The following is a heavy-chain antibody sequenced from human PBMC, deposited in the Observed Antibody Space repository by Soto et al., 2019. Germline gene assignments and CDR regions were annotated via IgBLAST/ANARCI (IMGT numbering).Heavy chain of an antibody. D-gene: IGHD3-9*01. CDR3: ARGVLTGYYPTNFDY. CDR2: IIPIFGTA. V-gene: IGHV1-69*06. CDR1: GGTFSSYA. Sequence: SVKVSCKASGGTFSSYAISWVRQAPGQGLEWMGGIIPIFGTANCAQKFQGRVTITADKSTSTAYMELSSLRSEDTAVYYCARGVLTGYYPTNFDYWGQGTLVTVSS. J-gene: IGHJ4*02.